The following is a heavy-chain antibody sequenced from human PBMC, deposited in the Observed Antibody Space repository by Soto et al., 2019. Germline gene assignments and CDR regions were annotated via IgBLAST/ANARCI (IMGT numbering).Heavy chain of an antibody. CDR2: IYSGGST. Sequence: GGSLRLSCAASGFTVSSNYMSWVRQAPGKGLEWVSVIYSGGSTYYADSVKGRFTISRHNSKNTLYLQMNSLRAEDTAVYYCAKLGEPRAGWFDPWGQGTLVTVSS. V-gene: IGHV3-53*04. CDR1: GFTVSSNY. D-gene: IGHD1-7*01. CDR3: AKLGEPRAGWFDP. J-gene: IGHJ5*02.